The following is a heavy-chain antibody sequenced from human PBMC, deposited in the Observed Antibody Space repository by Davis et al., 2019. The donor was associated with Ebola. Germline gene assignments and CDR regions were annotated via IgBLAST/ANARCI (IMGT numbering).Heavy chain of an antibody. CDR3: ARHGIAARPRYNWFDP. V-gene: IGHV5-51*01. Sequence: GESLKISCKGSGYSFTSYWIGWVRQMPGKGLEWTGIIYPGDSDTRYSPSFQGQVTISADKSISTAYLQWSSLKASDTAMYYCARHGIAARPRYNWFDPWGQGTLVTVSS. CDR1: GYSFTSYW. J-gene: IGHJ5*02. D-gene: IGHD6-6*01. CDR2: IYPGDSDT.